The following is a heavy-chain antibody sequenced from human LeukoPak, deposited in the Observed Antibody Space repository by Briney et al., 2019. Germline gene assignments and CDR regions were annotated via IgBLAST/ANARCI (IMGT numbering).Heavy chain of an antibody. D-gene: IGHD3-10*01. J-gene: IGHJ4*02. CDR1: GFTFSSYG. V-gene: IGHV3-23*01. Sequence: GGTLRLSCAASGFTFSSYGMSWVRQAPGKGLEWVSAISGSGGSTYYADSVKGRFTISRDNSKNALYLQMNSLRAEDTAVYYCAKGRYYYGSGSYYKLDYFDYWGQGTLVTVSS. CDR2: ISGSGGST. CDR3: AKGRYYYGSGSYYKLDYFDY.